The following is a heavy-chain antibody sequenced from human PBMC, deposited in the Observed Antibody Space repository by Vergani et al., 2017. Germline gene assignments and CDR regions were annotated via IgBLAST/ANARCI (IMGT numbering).Heavy chain of an antibody. J-gene: IGHJ5*02. Sequence: EVKLVESGGGLVKPGGSLRLSCAASGFTFSNAWMSWVRQAPGKGLEWVGRIKSKTDGGTTDYAAPVKGRFTISRDDSKNTLYRQMNSLKTEDTAVYYCTTEYFDWLLLDWFDPWGQGTLVTVSS. CDR2: IKSKTDGGTT. D-gene: IGHD3-9*01. CDR3: TTEYFDWLLLDWFDP. CDR1: GFTFSNAW. V-gene: IGHV3-15*01.